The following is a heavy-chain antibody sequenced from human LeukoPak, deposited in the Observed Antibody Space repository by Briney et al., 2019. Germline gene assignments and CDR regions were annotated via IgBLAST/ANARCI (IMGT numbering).Heavy chain of an antibody. Sequence: SENLSLTCAVYGGSFSGYYWSWIRQPPGKGLEWIGEINHSGSTNYNPSLKSRVTISVDTSKNQFSLKLSSVTAADTAVYYCAAGSGYYYRHAFDIWGQGTMVTVSS. J-gene: IGHJ3*02. CDR3: AAGSGYYYRHAFDI. D-gene: IGHD3-22*01. CDR1: GGSFSGYY. V-gene: IGHV4-34*01. CDR2: INHSGST.